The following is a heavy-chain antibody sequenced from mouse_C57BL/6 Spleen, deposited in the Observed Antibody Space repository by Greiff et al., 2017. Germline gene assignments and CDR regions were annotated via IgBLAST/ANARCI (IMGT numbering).Heavy chain of an antibody. V-gene: IGHV14-4*01. Sequence: EVQLQQSGAELVRPGASVKLSCTASGFNIKDDYMHWVKQRPEQGLEWIGWIDPENGDTEYASKFQGKATITADTSSNTAYLQLSSLTSEDTAVYYCTTPYYGSSYPFAYWGQGTLVTVSA. CDR3: TTPYYGSSYPFAY. CDR2: IDPENGDT. CDR1: GFNIKDDY. J-gene: IGHJ3*01. D-gene: IGHD1-1*01.